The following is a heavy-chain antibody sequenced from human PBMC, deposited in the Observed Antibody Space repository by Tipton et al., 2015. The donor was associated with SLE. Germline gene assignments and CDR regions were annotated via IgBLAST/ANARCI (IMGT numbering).Heavy chain of an antibody. D-gene: IGHD1-1*01. CDR2: IYYSGST. J-gene: IGHJ6*03. CDR3: ARVVQVAFYMDV. CDR1: GGSISSGDYY. V-gene: IGHV4-30-4*01. Sequence: TLSLTCTVSGGSISSGDYYWSWIRQPPGKGLEWIGYIYYSGSTNYNPSLKSRVTISVDTSKNQFSLKLSSVTAADTAVYYCARVVQVAFYMDVWGKGTTVTVSS.